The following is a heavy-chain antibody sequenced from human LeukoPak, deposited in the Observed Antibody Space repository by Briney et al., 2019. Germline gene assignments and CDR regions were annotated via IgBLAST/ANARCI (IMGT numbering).Heavy chain of an antibody. J-gene: IGHJ4*02. CDR2: IYYSGST. Sequence: SETLSLTCTVSGGSISSYYWSWIRQPPGKGLEWIGDIYYSGSTNYNPSLKSRVTISVDTSKNQFSLKLTSVTAADTAVYYCARDAFSIAANDYWGQGTLVTVSS. CDR3: ARDAFSIAANDY. CDR1: GGSISSYY. D-gene: IGHD6-6*01. V-gene: IGHV4-59*01.